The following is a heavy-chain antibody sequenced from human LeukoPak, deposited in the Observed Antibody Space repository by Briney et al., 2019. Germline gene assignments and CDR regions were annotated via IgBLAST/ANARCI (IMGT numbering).Heavy chain of an antibody. CDR2: IYTSETT. CDR1: GGSISSGGYY. CDR3: ARHRSPSSLSYFDI. Sequence: PSETLSLTCTVSGGSISSGGYYWSWIRQHPGKGLEWIGYIYTSETTNYNPSLRSRVTISIDTSKNQFSLRLSSVTAADTAVYYCARHRSPSSLSYFDIWGQGTLVIVSS. D-gene: IGHD6-19*01. V-gene: IGHV4-61*08. J-gene: IGHJ4*02.